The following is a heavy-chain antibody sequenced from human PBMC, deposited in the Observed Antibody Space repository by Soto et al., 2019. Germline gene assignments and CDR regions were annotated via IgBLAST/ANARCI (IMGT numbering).Heavy chain of an antibody. J-gene: IGHJ5*02. D-gene: IGHD3-9*01. V-gene: IGHV4-31*03. CDR3: ARGDYDILTGPNWFDP. Sequence: SETLSLTCTVSGGSISSGGYYWSWIRQHPGKGLEWIGYIYYSGSTYYNPSLKSRVTISVDTSKNQFSLKLSSVTAADTAVYYCARGDYDILTGPNWFDPWGQGTLVTVSS. CDR2: IYYSGST. CDR1: GGSISSGGYY.